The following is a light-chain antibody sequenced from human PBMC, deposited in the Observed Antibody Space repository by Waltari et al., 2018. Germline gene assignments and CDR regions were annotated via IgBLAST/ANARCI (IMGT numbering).Light chain of an antibody. CDR3: CSYAGLGIYV. CDR1: SSDVGNYNL. V-gene: IGLV2-23*02. J-gene: IGLJ1*01. CDR2: EVT. Sequence: QSGLTQPASVSGSPGQSITISCTGTSSDVGNYNLVSWYQQYPGKAPKLMVYEVTRRSSGVSDRFSGSKSGNTASLTILGLQSEDEAYYYCCSYAGLGIYVFGTGTKVTVL.